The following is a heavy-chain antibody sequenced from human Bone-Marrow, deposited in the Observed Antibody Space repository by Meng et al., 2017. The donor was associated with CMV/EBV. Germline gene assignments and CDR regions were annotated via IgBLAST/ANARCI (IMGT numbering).Heavy chain of an antibody. D-gene: IGHD3-10*01. Sequence: ASVKVSCKASGYTFTSYGISWVRQAPGQGLEWMGWINPNSGGTNYAQKFQGRVTMTRDTSISTAYMELSRLRSDDTAVYYCARLTRGDAFDIWGQGTMVTVSS. CDR2: INPNSGGT. J-gene: IGHJ3*02. V-gene: IGHV1-2*02. CDR1: GYTFTSYG. CDR3: ARLTRGDAFDI.